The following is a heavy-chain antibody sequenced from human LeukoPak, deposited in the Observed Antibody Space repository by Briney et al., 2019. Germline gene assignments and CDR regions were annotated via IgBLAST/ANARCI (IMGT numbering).Heavy chain of an antibody. Sequence: PSETLSLTCTVSGGSISSYYWSWLRQPPGKGLEWIGYIYYSGSTNYNPSLKSRVTISVDTSKNQFSLKLSSVTAADTAVYYCARAEPHYDFWSGYYTKGAFDIWGQGTMVTVSS. CDR2: IYYSGST. CDR1: GGSISSYY. J-gene: IGHJ3*02. V-gene: IGHV4-59*01. CDR3: ARAEPHYDFWSGYYTKGAFDI. D-gene: IGHD3-3*01.